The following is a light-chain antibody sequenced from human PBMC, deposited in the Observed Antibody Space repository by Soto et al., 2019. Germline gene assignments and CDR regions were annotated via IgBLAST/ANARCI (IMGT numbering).Light chain of an antibody. J-gene: IGLJ1*01. CDR1: STDVGGYNY. CDR2: EVS. CDR3: SSYTSSSTYV. Sequence: QSVLAQPASVSGSPGQSITISCTGSSTDVGGYNYVSWYQQHPGKAPKVMIYEVSNRPSGVSNRFSGSKSGNTASLTISGLQAEDEADYYCSSYTSSSTYVFGIGTKVTV. V-gene: IGLV2-14*01.